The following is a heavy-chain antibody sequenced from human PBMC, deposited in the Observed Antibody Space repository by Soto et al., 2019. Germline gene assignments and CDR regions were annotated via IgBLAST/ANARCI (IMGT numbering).Heavy chain of an antibody. CDR2: ISSSSSAI. Sequence: GGSLRLSCAASGFTFSNYNMNWVRQAPGKGLEWVSYISSSSSAIYFADSVKGRFTISRDNAKNSLYLQMNSLRVEDTAVYYCARATGTTWIPRFDYWGQGTPVTVSS. V-gene: IGHV3-48*01. J-gene: IGHJ4*02. CDR3: ARATGTTWIPRFDY. D-gene: IGHD1-1*01. CDR1: GFTFSNYN.